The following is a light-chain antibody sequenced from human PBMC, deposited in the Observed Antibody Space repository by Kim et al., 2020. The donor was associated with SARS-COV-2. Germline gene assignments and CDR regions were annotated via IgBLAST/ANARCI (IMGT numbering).Light chain of an antibody. Sequence: GQRVTISCSGSSSNIGSNTVNWYQQLPGTAPKLLIYSNNQRPSGVPDRFSGSKSGTSASLAISGLQSEDEADYYCAAWDDSLNGTVFGGGTKVTVL. CDR1: SSNIGSNT. J-gene: IGLJ3*02. V-gene: IGLV1-44*01. CDR2: SNN. CDR3: AAWDDSLNGTV.